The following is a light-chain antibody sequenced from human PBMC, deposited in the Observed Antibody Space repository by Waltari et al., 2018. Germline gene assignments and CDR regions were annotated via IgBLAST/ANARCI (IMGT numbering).Light chain of an antibody. V-gene: IGLV2-11*01. CDR1: SSDVGGYKY. J-gene: IGLJ3*02. CDR2: DVS. CDR3: CSYAGSYSWV. Sequence: QSALTQPRSVSESPGQSVSISCTGTSSDVGGYKYVSWYQQHPGKAPKLMIYDVSKRPSGVPDRLSGSKSGNTASLTISGLQAEDEADYYCCSYAGSYSWVFGGGTKVTVL.